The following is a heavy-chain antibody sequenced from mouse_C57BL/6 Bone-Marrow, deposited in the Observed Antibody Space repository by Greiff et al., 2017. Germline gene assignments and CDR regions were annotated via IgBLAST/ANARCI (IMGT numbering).Heavy chain of an antibody. D-gene: IGHD1-1*01. CDR1: GYTFTSYW. J-gene: IGHJ4*01. Sequence: VQLQQPGAELVKPGASVKVSCKASGYTFTSYWMHWVKQRPGQGLEWIGRIHPSDSDTNYNQKFKGKATLTVDKSSSTAYMQLSSLTSEDSAVYYCARVITTVVATRGGRAMDYWGQGTSVTVSS. CDR3: ARVITTVVATRGGRAMDY. V-gene: IGHV1-74*01. CDR2: IHPSDSDT.